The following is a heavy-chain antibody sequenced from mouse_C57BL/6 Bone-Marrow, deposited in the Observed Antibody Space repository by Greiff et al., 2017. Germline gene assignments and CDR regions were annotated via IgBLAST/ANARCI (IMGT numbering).Heavy chain of an antibody. CDR3: ARGFMPYAMDY. CDR2: IYPSDSET. CDR1: GYTFTSYW. J-gene: IGHJ4*01. D-gene: IGHD1-1*01. Sequence: QVQLQQPGAELVRPGSSVKLSCKASGYTFTSYWMDWVKQRPGQGLEWIGNIYPSDSETHYNQKFKDKATLTVDKSSSTAYMQLSSLTSEDSAVYYCARGFMPYAMDYWGQGTSVTVSS. V-gene: IGHV1-61*01.